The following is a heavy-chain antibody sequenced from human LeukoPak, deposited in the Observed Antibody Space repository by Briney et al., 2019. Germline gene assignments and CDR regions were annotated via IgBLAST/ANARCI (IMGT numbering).Heavy chain of an antibody. V-gene: IGHV1-69*13. J-gene: IGHJ5*02. CDR3: ARDSRVQQRSYNWFDP. CDR1: GGTFSSYA. CDR2: IIPIFGTA. Sequence: ASVKVSCKASGGTFSSYAISWVRQAPGQGLEWMGGIIPIFGTANYAQKFQGRVTITADESTSTAYMELSSLRSEDTAVYYCARDSRVQQRSYNWFDPWGQGTLVTVSS. D-gene: IGHD6-13*01.